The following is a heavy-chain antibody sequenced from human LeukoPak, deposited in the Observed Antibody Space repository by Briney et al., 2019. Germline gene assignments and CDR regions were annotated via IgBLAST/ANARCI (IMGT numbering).Heavy chain of an antibody. CDR2: IHYSGST. D-gene: IGHD4-23*01. CDR3: ARRTVVLDY. Sequence: SETLSLTCTVSGGSVSGYYWSWIPPPPGKGLEWIGYIHYSGSTTYNPSLESRVTISVDTSTDQVSLKMRSVTAADTAVYYCARRTVVLDYWGQGALVTVSS. J-gene: IGHJ4*02. V-gene: IGHV4-59*08. CDR1: GGSVSGYY.